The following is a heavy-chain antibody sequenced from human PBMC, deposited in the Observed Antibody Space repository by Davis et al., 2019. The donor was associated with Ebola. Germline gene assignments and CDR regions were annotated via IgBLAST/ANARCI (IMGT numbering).Heavy chain of an antibody. D-gene: IGHD6-19*01. CDR2: INSDGSST. CDR1: GFTFSSYW. Sequence: PGGSLRLSCAASGFTFSSYWMHWVRQAPGKGLVWVSRINSDGSSTSYADSVKGRFTISRDNAKNTLYVQMNSLGADDTALYYCAASVWPHTLAHWGQGTPVTVSS. V-gene: IGHV3-74*01. CDR3: AASVWPHTLAH. J-gene: IGHJ4*02.